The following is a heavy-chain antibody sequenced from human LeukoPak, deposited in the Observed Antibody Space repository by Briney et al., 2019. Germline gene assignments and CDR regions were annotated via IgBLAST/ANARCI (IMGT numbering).Heavy chain of an antibody. CDR2: INGXGRHT. Sequence: GGSLRLSCAASXXTFXSXXXXXVXXXXGXXXXWXSHINGXGRHTGYADSVKGRLTISSDNAKDTVYLQLNGLRAEDXAVYYCARGTSDWPGVDYWGQGTLVTVSS. CDR3: ARGTSDWPGVDY. V-gene: IGHV3-74*01. J-gene: IGHJ4*02. CDR1: XXTFXSXX. D-gene: IGHD6-19*01.